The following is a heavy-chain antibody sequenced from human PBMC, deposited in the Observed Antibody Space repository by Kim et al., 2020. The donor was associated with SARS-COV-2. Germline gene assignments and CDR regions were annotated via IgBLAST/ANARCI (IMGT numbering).Heavy chain of an antibody. CDR1: GLTFSNYW. CDR2: MIPDGSQK. V-gene: IGHV3-7*01. Sequence: GGSLRLSCAASGLTFSNYWMSWVRQAPGKGLEWVSNMIPDGSQKYYVDSVKGRFTISRDNAEKSVDLQMNGLRAEDTAVYYCATFWSGYCGYWGQGTVVT. CDR3: ATFWSGYCGY. D-gene: IGHD3-3*01. J-gene: IGHJ4*02.